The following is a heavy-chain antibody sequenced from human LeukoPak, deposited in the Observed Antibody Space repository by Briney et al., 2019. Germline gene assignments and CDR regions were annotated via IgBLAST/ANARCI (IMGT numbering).Heavy chain of an antibody. J-gene: IGHJ5*02. CDR2: IYYSGST. CDR1: GGSISSSSYY. D-gene: IGHD2-15*01. CDR3: ASTCSGGSCYLRNWFDP. V-gene: IGHV4-39*07. Sequence: SETLSLTCTVSGGSISSSSYYWGWICQPPGKGLEWIGRIYYSGSTYYNPSLKSRVTISVDTTKNQFSLKLSSVTAADTAVYYCASTCSGGSCYLRNWFDPWGQGTLVTVSS.